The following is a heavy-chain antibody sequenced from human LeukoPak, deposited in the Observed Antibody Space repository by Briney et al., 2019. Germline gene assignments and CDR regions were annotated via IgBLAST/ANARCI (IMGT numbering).Heavy chain of an antibody. CDR3: ARVRRDFWSGYYDDY. CDR1: GFTFSSYW. D-gene: IGHD3-3*01. Sequence: GGSLRLSCAASGFTFSSYWMSWVRQAPGKGLERVANIKQDGSEKYYVDSVKGRFTISRDNAKNSLYLQMNSLRAEDTAVYYCARVRRDFWSGYYDDYWGRGTPVTVSS. CDR2: IKQDGSEK. V-gene: IGHV3-7*01. J-gene: IGHJ4*02.